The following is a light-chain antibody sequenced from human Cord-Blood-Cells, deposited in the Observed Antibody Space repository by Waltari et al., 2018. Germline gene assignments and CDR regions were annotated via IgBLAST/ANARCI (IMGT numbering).Light chain of an antibody. Sequence: SSELTQDPAVSVALGQTVRITCQGDSLRSYYVSWYQQKPGQAPVIVIYGKNNRPSGIPDRFSGSSSGNTASLTITGAQAEDEADDYCNSRDSSGNHVVFGGGTKLTVL. CDR3: NSRDSSGNHVV. CDR1: SLRSYY. CDR2: GKN. J-gene: IGLJ2*01. V-gene: IGLV3-19*01.